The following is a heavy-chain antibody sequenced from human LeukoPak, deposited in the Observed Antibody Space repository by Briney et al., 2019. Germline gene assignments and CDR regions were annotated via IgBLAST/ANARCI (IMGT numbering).Heavy chain of an antibody. D-gene: IGHD5-24*01. V-gene: IGHV3-30*02. CDR3: ARLITGYFDY. CDR1: GFTFSNYG. Sequence: GGSLRLSCGASGFTFSNYGMLWVRQAPGKGLEWVAFIRYDGNNKLYADSMKGRFTISRDNAKNSLYLQMSSLRAEDTAVFYCARLITGYFDYWGQGTLVTVSS. J-gene: IGHJ4*02. CDR2: IRYDGNNK.